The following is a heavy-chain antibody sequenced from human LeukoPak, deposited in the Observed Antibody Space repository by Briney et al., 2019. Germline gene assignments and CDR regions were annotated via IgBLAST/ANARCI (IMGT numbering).Heavy chain of an antibody. CDR2: ISANGGET. Sequence: GGSLRLSCAASGFTFSIYAMNWVRQAPGKGLEWVSSISANGGETHYADSVKGRFTISRDNSKNTLYLQINNPRVEDTAVYYCAKRYYDFPLDYWGQGTLVSVSS. CDR3: AKRYYDFPLDY. J-gene: IGHJ4*02. V-gene: IGHV3-23*01. D-gene: IGHD3-3*01. CDR1: GFTFSIYA.